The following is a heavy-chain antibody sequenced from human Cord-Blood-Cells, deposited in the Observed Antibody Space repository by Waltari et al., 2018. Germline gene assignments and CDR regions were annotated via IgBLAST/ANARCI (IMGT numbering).Heavy chain of an antibody. J-gene: IGHJ3*02. D-gene: IGHD6-13*01. CDR3: ARPAPYSSSWQDAFDI. CDR1: GGSISSYY. Sequence: QVQLQESGPGLVKPSETLSLTCTVSGGSISSYYWSWIRPPPGKGLEWIGYIYYSGSTNYNPSLKSRVTISVDTSKNQFSLKLSSVTAADTAVYYCARPAPYSSSWQDAFDIWGQGTMVTVSS. V-gene: IGHV4-59*08. CDR2: IYYSGST.